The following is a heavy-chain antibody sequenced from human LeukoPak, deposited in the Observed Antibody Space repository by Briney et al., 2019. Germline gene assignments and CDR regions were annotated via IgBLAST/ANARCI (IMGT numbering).Heavy chain of an antibody. CDR2: INHSGST. D-gene: IGHD3-10*01. CDR1: GGSFSGYY. Sequence: SETLSLTCAVYGGSFSGYYWSWIRQPPGKGLEWIGEINHSGSTNYNPSLKSRVTISVDTSKNQFSLKLSSVTAADTAVYYCARSSPRPRLWFGESLMDVWGKGTTVTVSS. V-gene: IGHV4-34*01. CDR3: ARSSPRPRLWFGESLMDV. J-gene: IGHJ6*04.